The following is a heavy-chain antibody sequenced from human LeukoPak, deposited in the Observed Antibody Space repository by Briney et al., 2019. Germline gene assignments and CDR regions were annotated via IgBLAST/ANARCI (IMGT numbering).Heavy chain of an antibody. CDR1: GFTFSHYW. CDR3: VRAVVVAASYRFDP. J-gene: IGHJ5*02. Sequence: GGSLRLSCAASGFTFSHYWMSWVRQAPGKGLEWVANIKQDGSEMHYVDSVKGRPTISRDNANNSLYLQMNSLRAEDTAVYYCVRAVVVAASYRFDPWGQGTLVTVSS. D-gene: IGHD2-15*01. V-gene: IGHV3-7*03. CDR2: IKQDGSEM.